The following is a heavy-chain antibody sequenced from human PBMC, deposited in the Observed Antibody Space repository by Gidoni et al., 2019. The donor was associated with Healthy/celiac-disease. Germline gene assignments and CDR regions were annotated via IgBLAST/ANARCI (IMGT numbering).Heavy chain of an antibody. CDR1: GGPFSSYA. D-gene: IGHD1-26*01. J-gene: IGHJ4*02. Sequence: QVQLVQSGAEVKKPGSSVKVSCKASGGPFSSYAISWVRQAPGQGLEWMGGIIPIFGTANYAQKFQGRVTITADESTSTAYMELSSLRSEDTAVYYCAREDRGVGAKDYFDYWGQGTLVTVSS. V-gene: IGHV1-69*01. CDR2: IIPIFGTA. CDR3: AREDRGVGAKDYFDY.